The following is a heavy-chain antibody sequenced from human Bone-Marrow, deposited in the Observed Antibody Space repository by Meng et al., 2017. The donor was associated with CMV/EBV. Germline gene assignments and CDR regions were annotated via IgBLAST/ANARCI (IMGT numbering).Heavy chain of an antibody. V-gene: IGHV3-9*01. D-gene: IGHD2-2*01. Sequence: SLKISCAASGFTFDDYAMHWVRQAPGKGLEWVSGISWNSGSIGYADSVKGRFTISRDNAKNSPYLQMTSLRAEETALYYWAKENLPAAMGGGGALNYYYYGMDVWGQGPTVTFYS. CDR3: AKENLPAAMGGGGALNYYYYGMDV. J-gene: IGHJ6*02. CDR1: GFTFDDYA. CDR2: ISWNSGSI.